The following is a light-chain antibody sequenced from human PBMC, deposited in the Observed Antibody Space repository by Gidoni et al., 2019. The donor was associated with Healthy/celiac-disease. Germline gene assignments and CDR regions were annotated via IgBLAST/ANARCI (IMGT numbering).Light chain of an antibody. CDR2: EFS. Sequence: QSALTPPASVSGSPGQSITISCTGTSSDVGSYNLVSWYQQHPGKAPKLMIYEFSKRPSGVSNRCSGSKSGNTASLTISGLQAEDEADYYCCSYAGSSTHVVFGGGTKLTVL. V-gene: IGLV2-23*02. J-gene: IGLJ2*01. CDR3: CSYAGSSTHVV. CDR1: SSDVGSYNL.